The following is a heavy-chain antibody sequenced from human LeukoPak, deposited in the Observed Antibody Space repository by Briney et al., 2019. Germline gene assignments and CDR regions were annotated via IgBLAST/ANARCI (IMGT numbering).Heavy chain of an antibody. V-gene: IGHV1-69*13. CDR3: ARSVITMVRGVRRDYYYMDV. D-gene: IGHD3-10*01. CDR2: IIPIFGTA. Sequence: ASVKVSCKASGGTFSSYAISWVRQAPGQGLEWMGGIIPIFGTANYAQKFQGRVTITADESTSTAYMELSSLRSEDTAVYYCARSVITMVRGVRRDYYYMDVWGKGTTVTVSS. J-gene: IGHJ6*03. CDR1: GGTFSSYA.